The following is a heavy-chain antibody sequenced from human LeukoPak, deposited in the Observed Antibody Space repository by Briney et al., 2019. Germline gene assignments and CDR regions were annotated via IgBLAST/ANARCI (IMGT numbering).Heavy chain of an antibody. CDR3: ARSIRQWELLIDY. J-gene: IGHJ4*02. D-gene: IGHD1-26*01. Sequence: GGSLRLSCAASGFTFSSYAMHWVRQAPGKGLEYVSAISSNGGSTYYANSVKGRFTISRDNSKNTLYLQMGSLRAEDMAVYYCARSIRQWELLIDYWGQGTLVTVSS. V-gene: IGHV3-64*01. CDR2: ISSNGGST. CDR1: GFTFSSYA.